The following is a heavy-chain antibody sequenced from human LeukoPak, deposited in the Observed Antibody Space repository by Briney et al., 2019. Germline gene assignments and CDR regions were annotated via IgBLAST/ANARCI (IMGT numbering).Heavy chain of an antibody. CDR3: GNLDY. Sequence: SETLSLTCTVSGGSISSGGYYWSWIRQHPGKGLEWIGYIYYSGSTYYNPSLKSRVTISVDTSKNQFSLKLSSVTAADTAVSHYGNLDYWGQGTLVTVSS. J-gene: IGHJ4*02. V-gene: IGHV4-31*03. CDR2: IYYSGST. CDR1: GGSISSGGYY.